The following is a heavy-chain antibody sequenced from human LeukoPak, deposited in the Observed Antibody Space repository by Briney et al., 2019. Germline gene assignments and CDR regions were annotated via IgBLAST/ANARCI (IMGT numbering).Heavy chain of an antibody. J-gene: IGHJ4*02. Sequence: SETLSLTCTVSGGSINSYYWSWIRQPPGQGLEWIGYIYYSGSTNYNPSLKSRVTISVDTSKNQFSLKLSSVTAADTAVYYCARDIGGIYYDSSGYYDYWGQGTLVTVSS. CDR3: ARDIGGIYYDSSGYYDY. V-gene: IGHV4-59*01. CDR2: IYYSGST. CDR1: GGSINSYY. D-gene: IGHD3-22*01.